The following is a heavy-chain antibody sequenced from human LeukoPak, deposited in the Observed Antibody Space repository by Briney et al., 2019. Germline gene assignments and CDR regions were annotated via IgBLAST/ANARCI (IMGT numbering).Heavy chain of an antibody. D-gene: IGHD3-10*01. CDR2: ITSSSHM. CDR1: GFTFSTYS. CDR3: VSGTYWEL. V-gene: IGHV3-21*01. J-gene: IGHJ3*01. Sequence: GGSLRLSCAASGFTFSTYSMDWVRQAPGKGLEWVSSITSSSHMYYADSLKGRFTTSRDNAKNSLFLQMNSLRAEDTAVYYCVSGTYWELWGQGTMVTVSS.